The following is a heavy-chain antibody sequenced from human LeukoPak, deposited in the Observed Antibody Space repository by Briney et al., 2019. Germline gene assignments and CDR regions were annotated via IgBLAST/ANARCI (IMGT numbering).Heavy chain of an antibody. CDR3: TRRGRNNWGEGNDY. J-gene: IGHJ4*02. CDR2: INDSGST. CDR1: GGSISRYY. D-gene: IGHD1-1*01. V-gene: IGHV4-59*08. Sequence: SETLSLTCTVSGGSISRYYWSWIRRPPGKGLEWIGYINDSGSTNSNPSLKSRVTMSVDTSKNQFSLKLSSVTAADTAVYYCTRRGRNNWGEGNDYWGQGTLVTVSS.